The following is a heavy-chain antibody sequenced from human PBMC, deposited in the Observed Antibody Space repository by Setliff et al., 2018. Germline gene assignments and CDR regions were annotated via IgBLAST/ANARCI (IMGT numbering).Heavy chain of an antibody. J-gene: IGHJ4*02. CDR2: ISNSGSTI. Sequence: GGSLRLSCAASGFTFSDYYMSWIRQPPGKGLEWVSYISNSGSTIYYAASVKGRFTISRDNAKNSLYLQINSLRAEDTAVYYCARASSVAGLTTDYWGQGTLVTVSS. V-gene: IGHV3-11*04. D-gene: IGHD6-19*01. CDR3: ARASSVAGLTTDY. CDR1: GFTFSDYY.